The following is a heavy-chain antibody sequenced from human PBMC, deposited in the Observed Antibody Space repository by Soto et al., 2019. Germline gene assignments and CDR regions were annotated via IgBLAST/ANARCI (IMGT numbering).Heavy chain of an antibody. CDR3: ARLGGFCSSTNCYGYYAMDV. V-gene: IGHV4-39*02. CDR2: FHYGEST. J-gene: IGHJ6*02. Sequence: SETLSLTCTVSGGSISSGPYSWGWIRQPPGEGLEWIATFHYGESTHYNPSLESRVAVSVDTSQNHFSPKVSSVTVADTAVYYCARLGGFCSSTNCYGYYAMDVWGQGTTVTVSS. CDR1: GGSISSGPYS. D-gene: IGHD2-2*01.